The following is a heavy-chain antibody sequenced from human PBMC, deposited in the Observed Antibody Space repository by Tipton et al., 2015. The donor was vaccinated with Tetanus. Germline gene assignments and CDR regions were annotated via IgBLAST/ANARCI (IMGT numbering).Heavy chain of an antibody. CDR2: ISGSRLTP. V-gene: IGHV3-23*01. D-gene: IGHD1-14*01. Sequence: SLRLSCAASGFTFKSYTMNWVRQAPGNGLEWVAAISGSRLTPFYADSVKGRLTISRDNSKNMLSLQLNSLRADDTAIYYCAKEALGVLNLWGKGTTVIVSS. J-gene: IGHJ6*04. CDR3: AKEALGVLNL. CDR1: GFTFKSYT.